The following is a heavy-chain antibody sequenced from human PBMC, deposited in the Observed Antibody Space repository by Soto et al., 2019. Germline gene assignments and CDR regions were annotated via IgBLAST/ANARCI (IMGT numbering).Heavy chain of an antibody. CDR1: AGSISRYY. V-gene: IGHV4-59*12. D-gene: IGHD4-17*01. Sequence: SETLSLTCSVSAGSISRYYWGWVRQSPGEGLEWIAHISYTVDASYNPSLKSQVTISLDTPNNQFSLRLTSVTAADTAVYYCARVKVTTESFDSWGQGSLVTVSS. CDR2: ISYTVDA. J-gene: IGHJ4*02. CDR3: ARVKVTTESFDS.